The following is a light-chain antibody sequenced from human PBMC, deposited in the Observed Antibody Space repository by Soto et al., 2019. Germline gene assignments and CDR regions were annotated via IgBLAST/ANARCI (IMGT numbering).Light chain of an antibody. Sequence: DIQMTQSPSTLSASVGDRVTITCRASQSISSWLAWYQQKPGKAPKLLIYKASSLESGVPSRFSGSGSGTEFTLTISSLQPDDFATYYCQQYNSYSEAVGQGTKLDSK. V-gene: IGKV1-5*03. J-gene: IGKJ1*01. CDR2: KAS. CDR1: QSISSW. CDR3: QQYNSYSEA.